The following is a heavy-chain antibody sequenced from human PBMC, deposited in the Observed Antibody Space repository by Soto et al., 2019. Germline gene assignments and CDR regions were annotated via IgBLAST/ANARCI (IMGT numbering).Heavy chain of an antibody. V-gene: IGHV1-18*01. CDR3: ARGRYLDF. D-gene: IGHD1-26*01. CDR1: GYTFSSYG. J-gene: IGHJ4*02. CDR2: ISAYNRYT. Sequence: QVQLVQSGAEVKKPGASVKVSCRASGYTFSSYGISWVRQAPGQGLEWVGWISAYNRYTNDVQKFQSRVTMTKDTSTNTAYVELRSLRSDDTPIYYCARGRYLDFWGQGTLVTVSS.